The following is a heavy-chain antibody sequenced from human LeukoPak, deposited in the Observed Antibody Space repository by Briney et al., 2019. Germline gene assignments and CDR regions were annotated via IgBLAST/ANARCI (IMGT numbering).Heavy chain of an antibody. CDR1: GFTFSSYG. Sequence: GGSLRLSCAASGFTFSSYGMSWVRQAPGKGLEWVSAISGSGGSTYYADSVKGRFTISRDNSKSTLYLQMNSLRAEDTAVYYCAKDREANIAAAGTFDYWGQGTLVTVSS. J-gene: IGHJ4*02. CDR2: ISGSGGST. D-gene: IGHD6-13*01. V-gene: IGHV3-23*01. CDR3: AKDREANIAAAGTFDY.